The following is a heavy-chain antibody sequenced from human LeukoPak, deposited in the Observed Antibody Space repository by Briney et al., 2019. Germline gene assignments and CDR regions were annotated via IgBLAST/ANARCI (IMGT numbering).Heavy chain of an antibody. V-gene: IGHV1-2*02. CDR3: ARDRRDGYNYWYSDL. J-gene: IGHJ2*01. CDR1: GYTFTGYY. CDR2: INPNSGGT. Sequence: ASVEVSCKASGYTFTGYYMHWVRQAPGQGLEWMGWINPNSGGTNYAQKFQGRVTMTRDTSISTAYMELSRLRSDDTAVYYCARDRRDGYNYWYSDLWGRGTLVTVSS. D-gene: IGHD5-24*01.